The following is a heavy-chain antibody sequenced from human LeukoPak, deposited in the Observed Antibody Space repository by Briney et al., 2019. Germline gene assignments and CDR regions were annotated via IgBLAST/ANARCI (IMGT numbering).Heavy chain of an antibody. J-gene: IGHJ4*02. V-gene: IGHV4-4*07. D-gene: IGHD3-10*02. CDR2: ISSTGST. CDR3: ARGLLTYYYARDGPPPSLNYYFDY. CDR1: SFSISRDY. Sequence: PSETLSLTCTVSSFSISRDYWNWIRQPAGKELEWIGLISSTGSTNYNPSLNSRVTMSVDTATNQLSLKLSSVTAADTAVYFCARGLLTYYYARDGPPPSLNYYFDYWGLGIQVNVSS.